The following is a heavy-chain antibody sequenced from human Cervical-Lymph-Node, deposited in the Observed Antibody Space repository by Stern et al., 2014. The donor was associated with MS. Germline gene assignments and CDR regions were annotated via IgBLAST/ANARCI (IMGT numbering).Heavy chain of an antibody. V-gene: IGHV3-33*01. J-gene: IGHJ6*02. CDR2: IFYDGSNR. CDR1: GFPFSSYG. D-gene: IGHD3-3*01. Sequence: QVQLVESGGGVVQPGRSLRLSCAASGFPFSSYGMHWVRQAPGKGLEWVATIFYDGSNRYYADSVKGRFTISRDNSRNIVYLEMNSLRADDTAVYYCARYPTTLSGQSYYGMDVWGQGTTVTVSS. CDR3: ARYPTTLSGQSYYGMDV.